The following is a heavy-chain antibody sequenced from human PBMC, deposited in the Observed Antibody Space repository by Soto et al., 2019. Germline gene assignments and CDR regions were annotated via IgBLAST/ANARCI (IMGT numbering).Heavy chain of an antibody. J-gene: IGHJ4*02. V-gene: IGHV4-59*08. CDR3: ATGHCSGGNCYSHFDY. CDR1: GGSITSYY. CDR2: MYYSGSS. D-gene: IGHD2-15*01. Sequence: QVQLQESGPGLVKPSETLSLTCTVSGGSITSYYWSWIRQPPGKGLEWIGSMYYSGSSNYNPSLKSRVTISVDTSKNQFSLNLSSVTAADTAVYYCATGHCSGGNCYSHFDYWGQGTLVTVSS.